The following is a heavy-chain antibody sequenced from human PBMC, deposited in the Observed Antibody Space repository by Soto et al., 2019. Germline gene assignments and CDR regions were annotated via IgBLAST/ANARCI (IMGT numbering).Heavy chain of an antibody. D-gene: IGHD2-15*01. CDR1: GYSFITYY. V-gene: IGHV1-46*03. J-gene: IGHJ3*01. CDR3: ATYCCIGGCPPWLCN. CDR2: INPSGGDP. Sequence: QVQLVQSGPEVKKPGASVKVSCKASGYSFITYYMHWVRQAPGQGLEWMARINPSGGDPNYAQNFQGRVSLTSDTSTTTVFMELNSLRSEATAVYYCATYCCIGGCPPWLCNWGQGTMVTVSS.